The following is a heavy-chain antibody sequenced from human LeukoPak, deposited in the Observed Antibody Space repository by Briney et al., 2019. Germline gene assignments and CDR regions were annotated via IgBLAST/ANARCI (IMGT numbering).Heavy chain of an antibody. D-gene: IGHD3-16*01. CDR1: GDSVSNLF. CDR2: IHYTGGT. V-gene: IGHV4-59*02. J-gene: IGHJ4*02. CDR3: AREGPLGKYYDY. Sequence: PSETLSLTCTVSGDSVSNLFRSWIRQPPGKGLEWIGYIHYTGGTDYNPSLKSRVTISLDTSKNQFSLRLSSVAAADTAFYYCAREGPLGKYYDYWGQGTLVTVSS.